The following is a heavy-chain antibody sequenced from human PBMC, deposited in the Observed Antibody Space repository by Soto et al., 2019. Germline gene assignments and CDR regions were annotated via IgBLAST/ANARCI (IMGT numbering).Heavy chain of an antibody. J-gene: IGHJ5*02. CDR1: VYTFTSYA. Sequence: QVRLVQSGAEVKKPGASVKVSCKASVYTFTSYALHWVRQAPGQRLEGMGWINVGNGYTRYLQKSEGRVTITRDTSASTAYLERGSLRSEDKAAYYSARWGGGPPLDCSSAKCDNGFDPWGQGTQVTVSS. CDR3: ARWGGGPPLDCSSAKCDNGFDP. V-gene: IGHV1-3*01. CDR2: INVGNGYT. D-gene: IGHD2-2*01.